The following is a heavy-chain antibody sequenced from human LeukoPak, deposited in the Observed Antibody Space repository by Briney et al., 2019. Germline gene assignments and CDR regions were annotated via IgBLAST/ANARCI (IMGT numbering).Heavy chain of an antibody. CDR3: ARDLEASADY. V-gene: IGHV1-2*02. J-gene: IGHJ4*02. CDR2: INPNSGGT. Sequence: GASVKVSCKASGYAFIGYYIHWLRQAPGQGLEWMGWINPNSGGTNYAQKFQGRVTMTRDTSISTAYMELSRLRSDDTAVYYCARDLEASADYWGQGTLVTVSS. D-gene: IGHD5-24*01. CDR1: GYAFIGYY.